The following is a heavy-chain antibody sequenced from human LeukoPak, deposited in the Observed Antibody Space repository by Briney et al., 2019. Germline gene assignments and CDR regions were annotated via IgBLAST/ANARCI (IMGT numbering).Heavy chain of an antibody. D-gene: IGHD3-3*01. CDR2: ISYDGSNK. CDR3: AKDYRPHDFWSGLVDY. V-gene: IGHV3-30*04. Sequence: PGGSLRPSCAASGFTFSSYAMHWVRQAPGKGLEWVTLISYDGSNKYYADSVKGRFTISRDNSKNTLYLQMNSLRAEDTAVYYCAKDYRPHDFWSGLVDYWGQGTLVTVSS. CDR1: GFTFSSYA. J-gene: IGHJ4*02.